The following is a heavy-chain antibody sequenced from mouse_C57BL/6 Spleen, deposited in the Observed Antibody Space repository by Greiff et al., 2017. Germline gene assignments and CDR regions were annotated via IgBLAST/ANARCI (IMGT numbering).Heavy chain of an antibody. CDR1: GYTFTSYW. V-gene: IGHV1-55*01. CDR3: ARTYHWYFDV. CDR2: IYPGSGTT. D-gene: IGHD5-1*01. J-gene: IGHJ1*03. Sequence: QVQLQQPGAELVKPGASVKMSCKASGYTFTSYWITWVKQRPGQGLEWIGDIYPGSGTTNYNEKFKSKATLTVDTSSSTAYMQLSSLTSEDSAVYYCARTYHWYFDVWGTGTTVTVSS.